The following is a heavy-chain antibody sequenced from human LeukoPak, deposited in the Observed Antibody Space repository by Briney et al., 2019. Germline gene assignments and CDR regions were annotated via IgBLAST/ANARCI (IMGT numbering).Heavy chain of an antibody. CDR1: VYTFTSYD. D-gene: IGHD3-3*01. CDR3: ARAITYYDFWSGYYSPMSFDY. Sequence: ASVKVSCKASVYTFTSYDINLVRQATGQGLEWMGWMNPNSGNTGYAQKFQGRVTMTRNTSISTAYMELSSLRSEDTAVYYCARAITYYDFWSGYYSPMSFDYWGQGTLVTVSS. J-gene: IGHJ4*02. V-gene: IGHV1-8*01. CDR2: MNPNSGNT.